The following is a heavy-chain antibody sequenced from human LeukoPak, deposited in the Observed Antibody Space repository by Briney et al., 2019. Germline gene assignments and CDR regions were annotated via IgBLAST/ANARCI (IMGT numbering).Heavy chain of an antibody. CDR2: IYYSGST. CDR3: ARGGRWLQFPNPPCNWFDP. D-gene: IGHD5-24*01. V-gene: IGHV4-39*07. J-gene: IGHJ5*02. CDR1: GGSISSSSYY. Sequence: PSETLSLTCTVSGGSISSSSYYWGWIRQPPGKGLEWIGSIYYSGSTYYNPSLKSRVTILVDTSKNQFSLKLSSVNAADTAVYYCARGGRWLQFPNPPCNWFDPWGQGTLVTVSS.